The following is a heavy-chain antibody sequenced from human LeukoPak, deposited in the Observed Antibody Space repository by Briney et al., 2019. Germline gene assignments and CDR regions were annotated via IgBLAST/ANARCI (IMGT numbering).Heavy chain of an antibody. CDR3: AKDPYSSGWYFWFDP. CDR1: GFTFSSYA. CDR2: ISGSGGST. Sequence: GGSLRLSCAASGFTFSSYAMSWVRQAPGKGLEWVSAISGSGGSTYYADSVKGRFTISRDNSKNTLHLQMNSLRAEDTAVYYCAKDPYSSGWYFWFDPWGQGTLVTVSS. D-gene: IGHD6-19*01. J-gene: IGHJ5*02. V-gene: IGHV3-23*01.